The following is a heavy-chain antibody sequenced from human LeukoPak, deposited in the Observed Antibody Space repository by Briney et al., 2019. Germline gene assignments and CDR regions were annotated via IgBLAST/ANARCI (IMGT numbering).Heavy chain of an antibody. CDR3: ARVGINPGDYYYSGMDV. V-gene: IGHV4-61*09. CDR1: AVSISSGNFY. J-gene: IGHJ6*02. Sequence: PSETLSLTCTVSAVSISSGNFYWSWIRQSAGKGLEWIGHVYSTGNTKYNPSLKSRVTISADTSKNQISLRLRSVTAADTAMFYCARVGINPGDYYYSGMDVWGQGTTVTVSS. D-gene: IGHD1-14*01. CDR2: VYSTGNT.